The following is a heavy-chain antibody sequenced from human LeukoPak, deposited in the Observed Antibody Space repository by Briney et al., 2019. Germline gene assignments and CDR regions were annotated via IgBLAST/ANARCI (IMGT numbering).Heavy chain of an antibody. CDR1: GFTFRDYW. J-gene: IGHJ4*02. CDR2: INSDGSIT. CDR3: ARRRDSSGYYYFDY. D-gene: IGHD3-22*01. V-gene: IGHV3-74*01. Sequence: GGSLRLSCAASGFTFRDYWMHWVRQVPGKGLLWVSHINSDGSITDYADSVKGRFTISRDNARSSLYLQMNSLRAEDTALYYCARRRDSSGYYYFDYWGQGTLVTVSS.